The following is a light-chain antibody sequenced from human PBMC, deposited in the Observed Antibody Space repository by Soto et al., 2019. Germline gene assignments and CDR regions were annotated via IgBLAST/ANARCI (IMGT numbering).Light chain of an antibody. Sequence: EIVMTQSPATLSVSPGESATLSWRASQSIGSNLAWYHQKPGQAPRLLIYCASTRASGIPVAFSGSGSGTEFTLTIRSLKSEHPAIYYCQQYYDWPQTFGPGTRVDIK. CDR3: QQYYDWPQT. CDR2: CAS. CDR1: QSIGSN. J-gene: IGKJ3*01. V-gene: IGKV3-15*01.